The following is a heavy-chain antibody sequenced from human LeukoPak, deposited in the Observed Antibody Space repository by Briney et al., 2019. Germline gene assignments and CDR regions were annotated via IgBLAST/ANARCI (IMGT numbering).Heavy chain of an antibody. V-gene: IGHV3-33*01. CDR3: AGTSPSMVANFDY. Sequence: PGGSPRLSCAASGFTFSSYGMHWVRQAPGKGLEWVAVIWYDGSNKYYADSVKGRFTISRDNSKNTLYLQMNSLRAEDTAVYYCAGTSPSMVANFDYWGQGTLVTVSS. D-gene: IGHD5-12*01. CDR2: IWYDGSNK. J-gene: IGHJ4*02. CDR1: GFTFSSYG.